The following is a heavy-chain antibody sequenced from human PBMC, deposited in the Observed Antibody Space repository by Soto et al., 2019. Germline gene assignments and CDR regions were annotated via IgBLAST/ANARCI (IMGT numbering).Heavy chain of an antibody. V-gene: IGHV3-30*18. CDR1: GFTFSSYG. Sequence: QVQLVESGGGVVQPGRSLRLSCAASGFTFSSYGMHWVRQAPGKGLEWVAVITYDGSNKYYADSLKGRFTISRDNSKNALYLQMTSLRAEDTAVYYCAKSRAACYGDLRDPGDYWCQGTLVTVSS. CDR2: ITYDGSNK. CDR3: AKSRAACYGDLRDPGDY. D-gene: IGHD4-17*01. J-gene: IGHJ4*02.